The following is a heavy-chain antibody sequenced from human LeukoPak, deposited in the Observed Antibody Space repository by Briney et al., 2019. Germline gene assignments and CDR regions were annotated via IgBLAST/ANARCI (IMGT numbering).Heavy chain of an antibody. CDR3: ARWYYYGSGSYQRRFDP. CDR1: GYSISSGYY. J-gene: IGHJ5*02. V-gene: IGHV4-38-2*02. D-gene: IGHD3-10*01. CDR2: IYHSGST. Sequence: PSETLSLTCTVSGYSISSGYYWGWIRQPPGKGLEWIGSIYHSGSTYYNPSLKSRVTISVDTSKNQFSLKLSSVTAADTAVYYCARWYYYGSGSYQRRFDPWGQGTLVTVSS.